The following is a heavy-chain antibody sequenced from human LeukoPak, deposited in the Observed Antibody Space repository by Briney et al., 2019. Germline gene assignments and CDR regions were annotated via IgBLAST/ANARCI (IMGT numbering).Heavy chain of an antibody. CDR3: ARGPPYYGSGSYTPARHYFDY. D-gene: IGHD3-10*01. Sequence: PSETLSLTCTVSGGSISSSSYYWGWIRQPPGKGLEWIGEINHSGSTNYNPSLKSRVTISVDTSKNQFSLKLSSVTAADTAVYYCARGPPYYGSGSYTPARHYFDYWGQGTLVTVSS. J-gene: IGHJ4*02. V-gene: IGHV4-39*07. CDR1: GGSISSSSYY. CDR2: INHSGST.